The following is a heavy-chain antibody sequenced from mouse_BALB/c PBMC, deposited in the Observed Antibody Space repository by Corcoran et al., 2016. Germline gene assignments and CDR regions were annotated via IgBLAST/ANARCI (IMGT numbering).Heavy chain of an antibody. D-gene: IGHD2-9*01. CDR1: GYTFTSYV. CDR2: INPYNDGT. V-gene: IGHV1S136*01. CDR3: ALLWLRRNYAMDY. Sequence: EVQLQQSGPELVKPGASVKMSCKASGYTFTSYVMHWVKQKPGQGLEWIGYINPYNDGTKYNEKFKGKATLTSDKSSSTAYMELSSLTSEDSAVYYCALLWLRRNYAMDYWGQGTSVTVSS. J-gene: IGHJ4*01.